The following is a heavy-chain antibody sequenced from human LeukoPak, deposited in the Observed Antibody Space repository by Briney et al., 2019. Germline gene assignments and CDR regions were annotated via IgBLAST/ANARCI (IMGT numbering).Heavy chain of an antibody. Sequence: GGSLRLSCAASGFTFSSYWMSWVRQAPGKGLEWVANIKQDGSEKYYVDSVKGRFTISRANAKNSLYLQMTSLKAEDTAVYYCARDPTSSGSYGWFDPWGQGTLVTVSS. CDR1: GFTFSSYW. D-gene: IGHD1-26*01. V-gene: IGHV3-7*01. CDR2: IKQDGSEK. CDR3: ARDPTSSGSYGWFDP. J-gene: IGHJ5*02.